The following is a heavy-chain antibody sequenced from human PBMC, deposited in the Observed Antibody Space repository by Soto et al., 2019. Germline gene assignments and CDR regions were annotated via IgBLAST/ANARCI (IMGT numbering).Heavy chain of an antibody. V-gene: IGHV4-31*03. CDR3: ARVRDYYDSSGFYWFDP. J-gene: IGHJ5*02. CDR2: IYYSGST. CDR1: GGSISSGGYY. D-gene: IGHD3-22*01. Sequence: SETLSLTCTVSGGSISSGGYYWSWIRQHPGKGLEWIGYIYYSGSTYYNPSLKSRVTISVDTSKNQFSLKLGSVTAADTAVYYCARVRDYYDSSGFYWFDPWGQGTLVTVSS.